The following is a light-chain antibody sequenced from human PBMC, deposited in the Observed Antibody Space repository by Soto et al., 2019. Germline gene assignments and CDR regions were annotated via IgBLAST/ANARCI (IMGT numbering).Light chain of an antibody. V-gene: IGLV2-14*01. CDR3: SSYTSSSNQV. CDR2: EVS. Sequence: QSALRHPASVSWSPGHSITISCTGTSSDVGGYNYVSWYQQHPGKAPKLMIYEVSNRPSGVSNRFSGSKSGNTASLTISGLQAEEEADYYCSSYTSSSNQVFGTGTKVTVL. CDR1: SSDVGGYNY. J-gene: IGLJ1*01.